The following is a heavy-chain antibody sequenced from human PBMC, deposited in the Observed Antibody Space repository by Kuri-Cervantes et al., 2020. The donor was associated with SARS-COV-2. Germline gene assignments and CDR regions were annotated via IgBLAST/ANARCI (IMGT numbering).Heavy chain of an antibody. Sequence: GESLKIPCAAPGFTFSSYAMHWVRQAPGKGLEWVAVISYDGSNKYYADSVKGRFTISRDNSKNTLYLQMNSLRAEDTAVYYCSRRPSRERRAPFDYWGQGTLVTVSS. D-gene: IGHD1-1*01. CDR1: GFTFSSYA. J-gene: IGHJ4*02. CDR2: ISYDGSNK. V-gene: IGHV3-30-3*01. CDR3: SRRPSRERRAPFDY.